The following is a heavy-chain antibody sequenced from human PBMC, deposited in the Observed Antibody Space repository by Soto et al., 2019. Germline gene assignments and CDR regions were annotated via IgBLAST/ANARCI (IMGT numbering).Heavy chain of an antibody. J-gene: IGHJ4*02. CDR1: GYTFTSYG. V-gene: IGHV1-3*01. Sequence: ASVKVSCKASGYTFTSYGIHWVRQAPGQRLEWMGWINAGNGNTKYSQKFQGRVTITRDTSASTAYMELSSLRSEDTAVYYCARSSGWYYVDYWSQGTPVTVSS. CDR3: ARSSGWYYVDY. D-gene: IGHD3-22*01. CDR2: INAGNGNT.